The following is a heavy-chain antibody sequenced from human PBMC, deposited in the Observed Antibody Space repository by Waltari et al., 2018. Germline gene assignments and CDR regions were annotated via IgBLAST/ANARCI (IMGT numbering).Heavy chain of an antibody. CDR3: ARSVTTGSGYMDV. Sequence: QVQLVESGGGVVQPGRSLRLSCSASGFIFPSSGMPWVRQAPGKGLEWVAVSWNGVSLKYYTDSVKGRFTISRDNSENTLYLQMSGLRPEDTAVYYCARSVTTGSGYMDVWGKGTTVTVSS. V-gene: IGHV3-33*01. CDR1: GFIFPSSG. J-gene: IGHJ6*03. D-gene: IGHD4-17*01. CDR2: SWNGVSLK.